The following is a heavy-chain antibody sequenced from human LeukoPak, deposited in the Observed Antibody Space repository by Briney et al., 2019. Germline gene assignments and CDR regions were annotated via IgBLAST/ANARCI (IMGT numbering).Heavy chain of an antibody. D-gene: IGHD2-15*01. Sequence: SETLSLTCTVSGGSMSSSFWSWIRQPPGKGLEWIGYIYHSGSASYNPSLKSRVTMSVDTSTLQFSLKMTSITTADTAVYYCARGSDIGMIGVFDYWGQGTLVTVSS. V-gene: IGHV4-59*01. J-gene: IGHJ4*02. CDR2: IYHSGSA. CDR1: GGSMSSSF. CDR3: ARGSDIGMIGVFDY.